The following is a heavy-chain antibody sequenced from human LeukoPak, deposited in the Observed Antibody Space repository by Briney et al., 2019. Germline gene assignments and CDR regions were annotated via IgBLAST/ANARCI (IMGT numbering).Heavy chain of an antibody. CDR1: GGSISSYY. V-gene: IGHV4-4*07. D-gene: IGHD3-16*01. J-gene: IGHJ5*02. Sequence: SETLSLTCTVSGGSISSYYWSWIRQPAGKGLEWIGRIYTSGSTNYNPSLKSRVTMSVDTSKNQFSLKLSSVTAADTAVYYCARNYDYVWGSSLINWFDPWGQGTLVTVSS. CDR3: ARNYDYVWGSSLINWFDP. CDR2: IYTSGST.